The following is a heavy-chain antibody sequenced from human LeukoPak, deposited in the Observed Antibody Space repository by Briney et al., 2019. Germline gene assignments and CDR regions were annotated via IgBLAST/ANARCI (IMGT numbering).Heavy chain of an antibody. CDR3: AKLGDYGY. CDR2: ISNSGGST. D-gene: IGHD4-17*01. J-gene: IGHJ4*02. CDR1: GFTFNNYG. V-gene: IGHV3-23*01. Sequence: GGPLRLSCAVSGFTFNNYGMNWVRQAPGKGLEWVSTISNSGGSTYYADSVKGRFIISRDNSKNTLYLQMNSLRGEDTAAYYCAKLGDYGYWGQGTLVTVYS.